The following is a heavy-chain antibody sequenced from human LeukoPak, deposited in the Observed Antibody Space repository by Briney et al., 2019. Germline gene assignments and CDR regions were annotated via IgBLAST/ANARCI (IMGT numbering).Heavy chain of an antibody. D-gene: IGHD1-26*01. CDR3: ARARVVGAIDY. CDR2: IYHSGST. V-gene: IGHV4-30-2*01. J-gene: IGHJ4*02. Sequence: SETLSLTCTVSGGSISSGGYYWSWIRQPPGKGLEWIGYIYHSGSTYYNPSLKSRVTISVDRSKNQFSLKLGSVTAADTAVYYCARARVVGAIDYWGQGTLVTVSS. CDR1: GGSISSGGYY.